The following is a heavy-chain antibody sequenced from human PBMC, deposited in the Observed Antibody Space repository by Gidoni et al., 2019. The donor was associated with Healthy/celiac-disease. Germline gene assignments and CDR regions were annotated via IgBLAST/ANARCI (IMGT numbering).Heavy chain of an antibody. CDR2: IGTAVDT. Sequence: EVQLVESGGGLVQPGGSLRLSCAAAGFTFCSYDMHWVRQATGKGLEWVSAIGTAVDTYYPGSVKGRFTISRENAKNSLYLQMNSLRAGDTAVYYCARGITYSSSWYWYFDYWGQGTLVTVSS. CDR1: GFTFCSYD. CDR3: ARGITYSSSWYWYFDY. V-gene: IGHV3-13*01. D-gene: IGHD6-13*01. J-gene: IGHJ4*02.